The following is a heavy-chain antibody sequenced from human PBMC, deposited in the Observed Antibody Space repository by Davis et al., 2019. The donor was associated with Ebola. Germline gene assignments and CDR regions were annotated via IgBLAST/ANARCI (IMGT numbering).Heavy chain of an antibody. CDR3: ARDQGCSGGSCYADYYGMDV. D-gene: IGHD2-15*01. V-gene: IGHV4-59*01. CDR2: IYYSGST. Sequence: PSETLSLTCTVSGGSISSYYWSWIRQPPGKGLEWIGYIYYSGSTNYNPSLKSRVTISVDTSKNQFSLKLSSVTAADTAVYYCARDQGCSGGSCYADYYGMDVWGQGTTVTVSS. J-gene: IGHJ6*02. CDR1: GGSISSYY.